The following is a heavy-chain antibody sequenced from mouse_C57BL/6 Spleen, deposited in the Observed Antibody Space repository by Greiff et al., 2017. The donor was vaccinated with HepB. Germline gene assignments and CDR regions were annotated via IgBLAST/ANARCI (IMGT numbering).Heavy chain of an antibody. D-gene: IGHD1-1*01. V-gene: IGHV1-61*01. CDR1: GYTFTSYW. J-gene: IGHJ4*01. CDR3: ARRTTVVSPYAMDS. Sequence: QVQLQQPGAELVRPGSSVKLSCKASGYTFTSYWMDWVKQRPGQGLEWIGNIYPSDSETHYNQKFKDKATLTVDKSSSTAYMQLSSLTSEDSAVYSCARRTTVVSPYAMDSWGQGTSVTVSS. CDR2: IYPSDSET.